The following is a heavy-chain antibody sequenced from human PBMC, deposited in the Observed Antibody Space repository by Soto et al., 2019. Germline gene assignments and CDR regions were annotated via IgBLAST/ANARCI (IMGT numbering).Heavy chain of an antibody. V-gene: IGHV4-30-4*01. CDR1: GGSVSSNDYY. J-gene: IGHJ4*02. CDR2: IYYSGNT. Sequence: SETLSLTCSVSGGSVSSNDYYWSWIRQPPGKGLEWIGHIYYSGNTDYNPSLKSRLAISIDTSKNQFSLKLSSVTAADTAVYFCAREGGESSDGLCYFDSWGQGSLVTVFS. CDR3: AREGGESSDGLCYFDS. D-gene: IGHD3-16*01.